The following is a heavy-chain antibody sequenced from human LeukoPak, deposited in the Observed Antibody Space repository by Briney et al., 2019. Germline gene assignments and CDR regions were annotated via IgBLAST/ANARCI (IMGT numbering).Heavy chain of an antibody. CDR2: FHYSVST. D-gene: IGHD2-21*01. V-gene: IGHV4-59*01. CDR3: ARSRLWFDY. J-gene: IGHJ4*02. CDR1: GGPISNYY. Sequence: SETLSLTCTVSGGPISNYYWSWIRQSPGKGLECIGYFHYSVSTNYNPSLKSRVTISVDTSKNQFSLKVSSVTAADTAVYYCARSRLWFDYWGQGTLVTVSS.